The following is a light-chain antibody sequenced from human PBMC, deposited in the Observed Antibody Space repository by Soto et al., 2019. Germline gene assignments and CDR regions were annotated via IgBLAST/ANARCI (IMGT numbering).Light chain of an antibody. CDR1: SSDVGGYNY. CDR2: EVS. V-gene: IGLV2-8*01. CDR3: SSSAGIYHYLV. Sequence: QSVLTQPASVSGSPGQSITISCTGTSSDVGGYNYVSWYQQHPGKAPKLMIYEVSNRPSGVPDRFSGSKSGYTASLTVSGLQTEDEAFYYCSSSAGIYHYLVFGGGTKLTVL. J-gene: IGLJ3*02.